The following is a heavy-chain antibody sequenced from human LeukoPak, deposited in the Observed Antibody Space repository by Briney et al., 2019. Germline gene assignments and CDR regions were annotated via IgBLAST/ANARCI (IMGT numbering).Heavy chain of an antibody. CDR1: GSTFSVYS. V-gene: IGHV3-21*01. Sequence: PGGSLRLSCAASGSTFSVYSMNWVRQAPGKGLEWVSYISSSDNHIYYTDSVKGRFTISRDNAKNSLYLQMNSLRAEDAAVYYCARHGVPFDYWGQGTLVTVSS. D-gene: IGHD3-10*01. CDR2: ISSSDNHI. CDR3: ARHGVPFDY. J-gene: IGHJ4*02.